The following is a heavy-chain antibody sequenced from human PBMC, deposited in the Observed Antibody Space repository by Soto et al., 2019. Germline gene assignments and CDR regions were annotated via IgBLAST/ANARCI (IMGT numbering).Heavy chain of an antibody. CDR3: ARVPSYYYDSSGAVPFQH. D-gene: IGHD3-22*01. Sequence: VRQATGQGLEWMGWMNPNSGNTGYAQKFQGRVTMTRNTSISTAYMELSSLRSEDTAVYYCARVPSYYYDSSGAVPFQHWGQGPLVPSPQ. CDR2: MNPNSGNT. V-gene: IGHV1-8*01. J-gene: IGHJ1*01.